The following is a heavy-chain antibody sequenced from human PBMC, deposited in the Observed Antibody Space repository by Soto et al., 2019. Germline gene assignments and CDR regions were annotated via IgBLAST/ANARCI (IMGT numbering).Heavy chain of an antibody. CDR2: IKQGGTET. CDR3: ASLDTARVETAGY. Sequence: GGSLRLSCVGSGLSLSNIWTSWVRQAPGKGLEWVANIKQGGTETYYVDSVKGRFTISKDHAKNSLYLQMNSLRVEDTALYYCASLDTARVETAGYWRQGTLVTVSS. V-gene: IGHV3-7*01. D-gene: IGHD5-18*01. J-gene: IGHJ4*02. CDR1: GLSLSNIW.